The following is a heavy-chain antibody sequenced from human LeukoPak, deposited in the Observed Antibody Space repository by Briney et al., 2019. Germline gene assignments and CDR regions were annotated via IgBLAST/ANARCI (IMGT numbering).Heavy chain of an antibody. D-gene: IGHD3-22*01. V-gene: IGHV3-21*01. CDR1: GFTFDDYA. CDR2: ISSSSSYI. J-gene: IGHJ4*02. CDR3: ARSGISMIVVS. Sequence: GRSLRLSCAASGFTFDDYAMHWVRQAPGKGLEWVSSISSSSSYIYYADSVKGRFTISRDNAKNSLYLQMNSLRAEDTAVYYCARSGISMIVVSWGQGTLVTVSS.